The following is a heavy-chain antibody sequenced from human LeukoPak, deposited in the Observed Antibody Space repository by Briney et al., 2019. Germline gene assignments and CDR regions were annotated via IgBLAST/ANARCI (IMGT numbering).Heavy chain of an antibody. CDR2: IYYSGST. CDR3: ARRDSGSYFSYWYFDL. Sequence: PSETLSLTCTVSGGSISSYYWSWIRQPPGKGLEWIGYIYYSGSTNYNPSLKSRVTISVDTSKNQFSLKLSSVTAADTAVYYCARRDSGSYFSYWYFDLWGRGTLVTVS. D-gene: IGHD1-26*01. V-gene: IGHV4-59*01. J-gene: IGHJ2*01. CDR1: GGSISSYY.